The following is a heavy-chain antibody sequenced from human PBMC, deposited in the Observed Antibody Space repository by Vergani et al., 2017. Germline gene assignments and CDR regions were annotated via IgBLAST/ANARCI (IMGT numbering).Heavy chain of an antibody. CDR2: IYYSGST. CDR1: GCSISSYY. Sequence: QVQLQESGPGLVKPSETLSLTCTVSGCSISSYYWSWIRQPPGKGLEWVGYIYYSGSTNYNPSLKSRVTRSVDTSKSQFSLKLSSVTAADTAVYYCARDRPASNLSQLNWFDPWGQGSLVTVSS. V-gene: IGHV4-59*01. D-gene: IGHD4-11*01. CDR3: ARDRPASNLSQLNWFDP. J-gene: IGHJ5*02.